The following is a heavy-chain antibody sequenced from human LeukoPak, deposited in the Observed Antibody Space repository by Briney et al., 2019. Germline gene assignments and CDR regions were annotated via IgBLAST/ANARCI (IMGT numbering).Heavy chain of an antibody. J-gene: IGHJ4*02. D-gene: IGHD5/OR15-5a*01. CDR1: GFNFSSYW. CDR2: IKQDGNKK. CDR3: LGVYGQDY. Sequence: PGGSLRLSCAASGFNFSSYWMSWVRQAPGKGLEWMANIKQDGNKKYYVDSVKGRFTISRDNAKNSLYLQMNSLRAEDTAVYYCLGVYGQDYWGQGTLVTVSS. V-gene: IGHV3-7*03.